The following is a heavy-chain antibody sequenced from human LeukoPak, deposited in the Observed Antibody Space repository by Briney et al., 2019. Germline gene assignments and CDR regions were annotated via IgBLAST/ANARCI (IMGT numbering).Heavy chain of an antibody. CDR2: INPNRGAT. Sequence: GASVKVSCKASGYTFAGSSIHWVRQAPGQGLEWMGWINPNRGATIYTQKFQGRVTMTRDTSISTAYMELSRLRSDDTAVYYCARDGDSSGCSDYWGQGTLVTVSS. CDR3: ARDGDSSGCSDY. V-gene: IGHV1-2*02. D-gene: IGHD3-22*01. J-gene: IGHJ4*02. CDR1: GYTFAGSS.